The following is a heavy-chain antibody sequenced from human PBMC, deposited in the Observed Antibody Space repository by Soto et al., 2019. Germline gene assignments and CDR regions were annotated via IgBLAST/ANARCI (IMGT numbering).Heavy chain of an antibody. CDR3: ARGRSSGWSIYYFDY. D-gene: IGHD6-19*01. CDR2: IYYSGST. V-gene: IGHV4-59*01. Sequence: SETLSLTCTVSGGSISSYYWSWIRQPPGKGLEWIGYIYYSGSTNYNPSLKSRVTISVDTSKNQFSLKLSSVTAADTAVYYCARGRSSGWSIYYFDYWGQRTLVTVSS. J-gene: IGHJ4*02. CDR1: GGSISSYY.